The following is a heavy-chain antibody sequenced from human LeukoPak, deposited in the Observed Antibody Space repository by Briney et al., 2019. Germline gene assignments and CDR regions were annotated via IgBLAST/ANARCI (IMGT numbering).Heavy chain of an antibody. V-gene: IGHV1-46*04. Sequence: HVASVKVSCKASGYTFTGYYMHWVRQAPGQGLEWMGIINPSGGSTIYAQELQGRVTMTKDTSTDTAYMELSSLRSEDTAVYYCATWYYYDSSDYYLADYWGQGTLVTVSS. D-gene: IGHD3-22*01. J-gene: IGHJ4*02. CDR1: GYTFTGYY. CDR3: ATWYYYDSSDYYLADY. CDR2: INPSGGST.